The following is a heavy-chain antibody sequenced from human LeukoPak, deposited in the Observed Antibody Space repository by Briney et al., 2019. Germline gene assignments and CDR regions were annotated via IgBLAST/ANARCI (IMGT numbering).Heavy chain of an antibody. CDR3: ARWRPVLLNYYYYMDV. D-gene: IGHD3-10*01. Sequence: GGSLRLSCAASGFTVTTNYMSWVRQAPGKGLEWVSVIYDDGSAYYADSVKGRFTISRDNSQNTVSLQMISLRADDTAVYYCARWRPVLLNYYYYMDVWGKGTTVTVSS. CDR2: IYDDGSA. CDR1: GFTVTTNY. J-gene: IGHJ6*03. V-gene: IGHV3-53*01.